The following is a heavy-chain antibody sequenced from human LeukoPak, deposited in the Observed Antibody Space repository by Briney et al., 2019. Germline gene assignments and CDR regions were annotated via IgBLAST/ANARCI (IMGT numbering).Heavy chain of an antibody. CDR3: ARDLGHCSGDSCYSWYYFDY. J-gene: IGHJ4*02. D-gene: IGHD2-15*01. Sequence: PGGSLRLSCAASGFTFSSYGMHWVRQAPGKGLECVAVIWSDGSKKYYAESVKGRFIISRDNSKNTLYLQMNSLTVEDTAVFYCARDLGHCSGDSCYSWYYFDYWGQGTLVTVSS. CDR1: GFTFSSYG. CDR2: IWSDGSKK. V-gene: IGHV3-33*01.